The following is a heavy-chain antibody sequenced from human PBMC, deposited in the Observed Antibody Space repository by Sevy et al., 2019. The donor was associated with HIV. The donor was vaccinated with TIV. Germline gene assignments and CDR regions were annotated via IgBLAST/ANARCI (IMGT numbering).Heavy chain of an antibody. J-gene: IGHJ6*03. CDR1: GFTFNNYG. D-gene: IGHD2-2*01. Sequence: GGSLRLSCAASGFTFNNYGMHWVRQAPGKGLEWVTFIRYDGSNKYYADSVKGRFTISRDNSKNTLYLQMNSLRAEDTAMYYCAKVGADCSSSTCVGDYMDVWGKGTTVTVSS. V-gene: IGHV3-30*02. CDR3: AKVGADCSSSTCVGDYMDV. CDR2: IRYDGSNK.